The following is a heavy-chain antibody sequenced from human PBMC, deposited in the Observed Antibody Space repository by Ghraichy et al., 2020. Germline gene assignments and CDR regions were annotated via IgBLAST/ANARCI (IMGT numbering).Heavy chain of an antibody. CDR3: ATFLDSSGYEYFQH. D-gene: IGHD3-22*01. J-gene: IGHJ1*01. V-gene: IGHV4-59*08. CDR2: IYYSGST. Sequence: SETLSLTCTVSGGSISSYYWSWIRQPPGKGLEWIGYIYYSGSTNYNPSLKSRVTISVDTSKNQFSLKLSSVTAADTAVYYCATFLDSSGYEYFQHWGQGTLVTVSS. CDR1: GGSISSYY.